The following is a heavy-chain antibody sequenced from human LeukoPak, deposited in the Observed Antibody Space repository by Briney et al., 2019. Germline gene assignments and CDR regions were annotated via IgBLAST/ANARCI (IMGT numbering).Heavy chain of an antibody. V-gene: IGHV1-2*02. CDR1: GYTFTGYY. CDR2: INPNSGGT. J-gene: IGHJ5*02. CDR3: ARDSSGWSGWFDP. Sequence: ASVKVSCKASGYTFTGYYMHWVRQAPGQGLEWMGWINPNSGGTNYAQKFQGRVTMTRDTSISTAYMELSRLRSDDTAVYYCARDSSGWSGWFDPRGQGTLVTVSS. D-gene: IGHD6-19*01.